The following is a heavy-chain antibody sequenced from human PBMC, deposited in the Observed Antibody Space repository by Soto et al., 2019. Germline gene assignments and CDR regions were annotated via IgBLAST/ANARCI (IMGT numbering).Heavy chain of an antibody. CDR1: GFTFSRYW. CDR3: ASNYAYAEGYYWYGIDV. J-gene: IGHJ6*02. Sequence: EVQLVESGGGLVLPGGSLRLSCAASGFTFSRYWMHWVRQAPGKGLVWVSRISSYGSDTHYADSMKGRFTISRDNAKNTLYQQMNSLRADDTAVYYCASNYAYAEGYYWYGIDVWGQGTTVTVSS. V-gene: IGHV3-74*01. D-gene: IGHD3-16*01. CDR2: ISSYGSDT.